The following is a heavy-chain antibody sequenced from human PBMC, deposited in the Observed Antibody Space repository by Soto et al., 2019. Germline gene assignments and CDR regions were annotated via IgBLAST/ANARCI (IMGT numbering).Heavy chain of an antibody. Sequence: SETLSLTCTVSGVSISSSSYYWGWIRQPPGKGLEWIGYIYYSGSTNYNPSLKSRVTISVDTSKNQFSLKLSSATAADTAVYYCARRYGYAFNIWGQGTMVTVSS. CDR2: IYYSGST. J-gene: IGHJ3*02. D-gene: IGHD4-17*01. CDR3: ARRYGYAFNI. V-gene: IGHV4-61*05. CDR1: GVSISSSSYY.